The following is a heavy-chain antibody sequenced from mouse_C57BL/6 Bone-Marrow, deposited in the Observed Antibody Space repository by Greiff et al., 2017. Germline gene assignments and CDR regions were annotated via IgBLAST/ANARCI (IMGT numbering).Heavy chain of an antibody. J-gene: IGHJ2*01. D-gene: IGHD1-1*01. CDR1: GYSITSGYY. Sequence: EVQLQQSGPGLVKPSHSLSLTCSVTGYSITSGYYWNWIRQFPGNKLEWMGYISYDGSNNYNPSLKNRISITRDTSKNQFFLKLNSVTTEDTATYDCARATTVPDYWGQGTTLTVSS. CDR3: ARATTVPDY. V-gene: IGHV3-6*01. CDR2: ISYDGSN.